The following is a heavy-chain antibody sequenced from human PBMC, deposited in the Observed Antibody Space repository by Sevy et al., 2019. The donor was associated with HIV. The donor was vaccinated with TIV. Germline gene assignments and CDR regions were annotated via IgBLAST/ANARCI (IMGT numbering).Heavy chain of an antibody. J-gene: IGHJ4*01. D-gene: IGHD1-26*01. Sequence: RGYLRLSCAASGFTLSNYWMSCVRQAPGKGLEWVANIKQDGSDKYYVDSVKGRFTISRDNAKNSLYLQINSLTAEDTAVYYCARDLFSGSYYENYWGHGTLVIVSS. CDR3: ARDLFSGSYYENY. V-gene: IGHV3-7*01. CDR2: IKQDGSDK. CDR1: GFTLSNYW.